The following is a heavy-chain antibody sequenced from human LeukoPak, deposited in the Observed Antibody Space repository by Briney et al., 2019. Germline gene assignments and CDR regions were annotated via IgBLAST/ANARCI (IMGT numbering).Heavy chain of an antibody. J-gene: IGHJ6*03. V-gene: IGHV4-61*02. CDR2: IYTSGST. D-gene: IGHD2-2*01. CDR1: GGSISSGSYY. CDR3: ARVDCSSTSCYGEGYYYMDV. Sequence: SETLSLTCTVSGGSISSGSYYWSWIRQPAGKGLEWIGRIYTSGSTNYNPSLKSRVTISVDTSKNQFSLKLSSVTAADTAVYYCARVDCSSTSCYGEGYYYMDVWGKGTTVTVSS.